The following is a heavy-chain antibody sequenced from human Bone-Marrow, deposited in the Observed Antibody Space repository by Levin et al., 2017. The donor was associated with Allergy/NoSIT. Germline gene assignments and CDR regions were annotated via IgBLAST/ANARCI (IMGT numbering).Heavy chain of an antibody. V-gene: IGHV5-51*01. J-gene: IGHJ4*02. CDR1: GYRFSNFW. D-gene: IGHD1-20*01. Sequence: LGESLKISCKGSGYRFSNFWIGWVRQVPGKGLEWMGLIYVGDSETRYSPSFQGRVTITADTSITTAYLHLSSLTASDTAIYYCARLTGVGAAAVQNWGQGTLVTVSS. CDR3: ARLTGVGAAAVQN. CDR2: IYVGDSET.